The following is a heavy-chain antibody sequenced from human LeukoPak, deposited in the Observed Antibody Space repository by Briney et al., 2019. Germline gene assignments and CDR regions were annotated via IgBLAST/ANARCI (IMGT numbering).Heavy chain of an antibody. D-gene: IGHD4-17*01. Sequence: SETLSLTCTVSGGFISNYYWNWIRQPPGKGLEWIGYIYYSGSTNYNPSLKSRVTISVDTSKNQFSLKLSSVTAADTAVYYCARVAGQIYGDSADWFDPWGQGTLVTVSS. CDR2: IYYSGST. CDR1: GGFISNYY. V-gene: IGHV4-59*01. CDR3: ARVAGQIYGDSADWFDP. J-gene: IGHJ5*02.